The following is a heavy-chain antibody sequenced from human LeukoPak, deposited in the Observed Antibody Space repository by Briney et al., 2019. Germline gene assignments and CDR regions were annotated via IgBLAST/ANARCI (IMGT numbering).Heavy chain of an antibody. V-gene: IGHV4-61*02. D-gene: IGHD2-8*01. CDR3: ARQPYCTNGVCYDLDY. J-gene: IGHJ4*02. CDR2: IYTSGST. Sequence: SETLSLTCTVSGGSISSGSYYWSWIRQPAGKGLEWIGRIYTSGSTYYNPSLKSRVTISVDTSKNQFSLKLSSVTAADTAVYYCARQPYCTNGVCYDLDYWGQGTLVTVSS. CDR1: GGSISSGSYY.